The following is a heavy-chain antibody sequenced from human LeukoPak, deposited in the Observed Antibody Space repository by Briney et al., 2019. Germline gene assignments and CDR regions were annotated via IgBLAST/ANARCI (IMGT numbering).Heavy chain of an antibody. CDR1: GYSFINYW. D-gene: IGHD1-26*01. CDR2: IYPSDSDT. CDR3: ARLSPGVGATAEY. Sequence: GESLKISCKGSGYSFINYWIGWVRQMPGKGLEWMGIIYPSDSDTRYNPSFQGQVTISADRSISTTSLQWRSLKASDTATYYCARLSPGVGATAEYWGQGTLVTVYS. J-gene: IGHJ4*02. V-gene: IGHV5-51*01.